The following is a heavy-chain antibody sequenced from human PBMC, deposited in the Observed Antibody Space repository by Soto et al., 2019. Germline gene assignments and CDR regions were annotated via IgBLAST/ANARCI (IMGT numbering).Heavy chain of an antibody. V-gene: IGHV4-30-2*01. CDR3: VRGLGYCSTTTCSEDWFDP. Sequence: LXLTCNVSCGSISIGDYSWNWVRQAPGRGLEWLGYIYRSGSSFFNPSLRSRLTMSVDTAKNQFSLSLSSVTAADTALYYCVRGLGYCSTTTCSEDWFDPWGPGIQVTVSS. J-gene: IGHJ5*02. CDR1: CGSISIGDYS. D-gene: IGHD2-2*01. CDR2: IYRSGSS.